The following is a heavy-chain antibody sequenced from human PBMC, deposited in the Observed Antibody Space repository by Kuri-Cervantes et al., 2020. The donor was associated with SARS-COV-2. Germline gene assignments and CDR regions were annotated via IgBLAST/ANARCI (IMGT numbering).Heavy chain of an antibody. CDR2: IWYDGSNK. V-gene: IGHV3-33*01. D-gene: IGHD3-10*01. CDR3: ARERYIMVGGVILRSEFDY. CDR1: GFTFSSYG. J-gene: IGHJ4*02. Sequence: GGSLRLSCAASGFTFSSYGMHWVRQAPGKGLEWVAVIWYDGSNKYYADSVKGRFTISRDNSKNTLYLQMNRLRPEDTALYYCARERYIMVGGVILRSEFDYWGQGTLVTVSS.